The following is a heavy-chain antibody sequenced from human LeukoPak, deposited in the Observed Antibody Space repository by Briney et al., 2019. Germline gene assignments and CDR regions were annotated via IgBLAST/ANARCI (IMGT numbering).Heavy chain of an antibody. CDR1: GFTFSSYS. CDR3: ARRGAFDI. CDR2: ISSSSSTI. V-gene: IGHV3-48*01. J-gene: IGHJ3*02. Sequence: TGGSLRLSCAASGFTFSSYSMNLVRQAPGKGLEWVSYISSSSSTIYYADSVKGRFTISRDNAKNSLYLQMNSLRAEDTAVYYCARRGAFDIWGQGTMVTVSS.